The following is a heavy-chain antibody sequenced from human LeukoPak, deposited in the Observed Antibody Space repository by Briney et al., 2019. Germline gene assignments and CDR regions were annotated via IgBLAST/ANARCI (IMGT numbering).Heavy chain of an antibody. V-gene: IGHV4-34*01. J-gene: IGHJ4*02. CDR3: ARGSATGLAY. CDR1: GGSFSGYS. D-gene: IGHD1-1*01. CDR2: IYRIGGT. Sequence: SETLSLTCAVYGGSFSGYSWTWIRQPPGKGLEWIGEIYRIGGTKYNPALKSRLTISVNTYKNQFSLKLSSVTAADTAVYYSARGSATGLAYWGQGTLVTVSS.